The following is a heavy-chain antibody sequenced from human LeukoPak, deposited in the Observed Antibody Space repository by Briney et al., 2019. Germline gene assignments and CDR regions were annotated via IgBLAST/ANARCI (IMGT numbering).Heavy chain of an antibody. CDR2: IYYSGST. CDR3: ARGGAYFDY. Sequence: SETLSLTCTVSGGSISSYYWSWIRQPPGKGLEWIGYIYYSGSTNYNPSLKSRVTISVDTSKNQFSLKLSSVTAADAAVYHCARGGAYFDYWGQGTLVTVSS. D-gene: IGHD3-16*01. V-gene: IGHV4-59*01. CDR1: GGSISSYY. J-gene: IGHJ4*02.